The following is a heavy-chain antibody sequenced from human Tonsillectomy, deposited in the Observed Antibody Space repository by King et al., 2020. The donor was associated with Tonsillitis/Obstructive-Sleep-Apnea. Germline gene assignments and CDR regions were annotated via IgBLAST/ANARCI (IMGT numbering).Heavy chain of an antibody. CDR1: GFTFSNYG. J-gene: IGHJ4*02. CDR2: MWNDGSYK. CDR3: AREGNRCNPYPYFDY. Sequence: VQLVESGGGVVQPGRSLRLSCGASGFTFSNYGMHWVRQAPGKGLEWVAVMWNDGSYKNHADSVKGRFTISRDNSKNTLYLQMNSLRAEDTAGYYCAREGNRCNPYPYFDYRGQGALVTVSS. D-gene: IGHD1-14*01. V-gene: IGHV3-33*01.